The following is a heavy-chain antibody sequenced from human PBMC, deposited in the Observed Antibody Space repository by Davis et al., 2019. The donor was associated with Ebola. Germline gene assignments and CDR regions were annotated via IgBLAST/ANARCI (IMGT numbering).Heavy chain of an antibody. Sequence: ASVTVSCKASGYTFTSYGISWVRQAPGQGLEWMGWISAYNGNTNYAQKLQGRVTMTTDTSTSTAYMELRSLRSDDTAVYYCARDLGRDSSGLLRDYWGQGTLVTVSS. D-gene: IGHD3-22*01. CDR1: GYTFTSYG. V-gene: IGHV1-18*01. CDR3: ARDLGRDSSGLLRDY. CDR2: ISAYNGNT. J-gene: IGHJ4*02.